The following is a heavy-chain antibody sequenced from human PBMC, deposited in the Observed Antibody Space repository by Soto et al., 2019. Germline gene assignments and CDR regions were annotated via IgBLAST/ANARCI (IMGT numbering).Heavy chain of an antibody. CDR1: GGSISSGGYY. V-gene: IGHV4-31*03. D-gene: IGHD6-13*01. Sequence: TLSLTCTVSGGSISSGGYYWSWIRQHPGKGLEWIGYIYYSGSTYYNPSLKSRVTISVDTSKNQFSLKLSSVTAADTAVYYCARDSSNLWLAAAGYYYYYGMDVWGQGTTVTVSS. J-gene: IGHJ6*02. CDR3: ARDSSNLWLAAAGYYYYYGMDV. CDR2: IYYSGST.